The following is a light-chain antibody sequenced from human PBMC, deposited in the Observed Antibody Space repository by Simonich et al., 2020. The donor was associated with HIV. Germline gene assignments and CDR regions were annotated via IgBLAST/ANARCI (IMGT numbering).Light chain of an antibody. CDR1: QSVLYSSNNKNY. CDR2: WAS. CDR3: QQYYSTPWT. J-gene: IGKJ1*01. Sequence: DIVMTQSPDSLAVSLGERATINCRSSQSVLYSSNNKNYLAWYQQKPGQAPMMLIYWASTRDSGVPDRFSGSESGTDFTLTISSLQAEDVAVYYCQQYYSTPWTFGQGTKVEIK. V-gene: IGKV4-1*01.